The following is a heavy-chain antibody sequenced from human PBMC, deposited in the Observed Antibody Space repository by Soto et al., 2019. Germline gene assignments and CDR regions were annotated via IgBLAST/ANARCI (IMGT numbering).Heavy chain of an antibody. D-gene: IGHD5-12*01. CDR2: ISNDGNRQ. CDR3: AKDRGGWLREFDY. J-gene: IGHJ4*02. Sequence: GGSLRLSCVASGFSFSSQAMHWVRQAPGKGLEWVAAISNDGNRQLYADSVKDRFTISRDNSKNTLYLQMNSLRAEDTAVYYCAKDRGGWLREFDYWGQGTLVTVSS. CDR1: GFSFSSQA. V-gene: IGHV3-30-3*01.